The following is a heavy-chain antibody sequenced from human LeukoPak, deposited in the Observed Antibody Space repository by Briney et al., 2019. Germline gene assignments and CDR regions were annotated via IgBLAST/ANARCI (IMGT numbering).Heavy chain of an antibody. Sequence: HPGGSLRLSCAASGFTFSSYAMSWVRQAPGKGLEWVSAISGSGGSTYYADSVKGRFTISRDNSKNTQYLQMNSLRAEDTAVYYCAKQPGLQWLGKYFQHWGQGTLVTVSS. J-gene: IGHJ1*01. CDR1: GFTFSSYA. V-gene: IGHV3-23*01. D-gene: IGHD6-19*01. CDR2: ISGSGGST. CDR3: AKQPGLQWLGKYFQH.